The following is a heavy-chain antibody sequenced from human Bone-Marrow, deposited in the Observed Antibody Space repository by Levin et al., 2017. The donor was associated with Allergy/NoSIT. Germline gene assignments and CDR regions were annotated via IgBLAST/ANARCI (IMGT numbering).Heavy chain of an antibody. V-gene: IGHV4/OR15-8*01. CDR1: GTSLTGNNW. Sequence: MSSETLSLTCTVSGTSLTGNNWWTWVRQSPNKGLEWIGEIFHSGSANYHPSLKSRVTLSIDKSKNHVSLRLDSVTAADTGVYFCTKGSQEGLYGLDVWGQGTTVTVSS. J-gene: IGHJ6*02. CDR2: IFHSGSA. D-gene: IGHD3/OR15-3a*01. CDR3: TKGSQEGLYGLDV.